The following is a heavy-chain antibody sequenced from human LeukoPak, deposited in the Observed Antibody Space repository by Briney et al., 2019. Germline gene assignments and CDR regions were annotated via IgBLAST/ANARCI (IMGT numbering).Heavy chain of an antibody. J-gene: IGHJ4*02. V-gene: IGHV3-33*08. D-gene: IGHD2-21*01. CDR3: ARRPLPGVGDWGF. CDR1: GFTFSSYG. Sequence: GGSLRLSCAASGFTFSSYGMHWVRQAPGKGLEWVAVIWYGGSNKYYADSVKGRFTISRDNSKNTLYLQMNNLRTEDTAVYYCARRPLPGVGDWGFWGQGTLVTVSS. CDR2: IWYGGSNK.